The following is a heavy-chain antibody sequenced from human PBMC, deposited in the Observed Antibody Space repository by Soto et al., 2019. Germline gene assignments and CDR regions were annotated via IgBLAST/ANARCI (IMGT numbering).Heavy chain of an antibody. CDR2: IKSKTNGGTT. CDR1: GFTLSNAW. CDR3: STDLRLGKNHHSNPYLDF. D-gene: IGHD3-16*01. Sequence: GGSLRLSCAASGFTLSNAWMSWVRQAPGKGLEWVGRIKSKTNGGTTDYAAPVKGRFTIARDDSKNTLFLQMSSLKTEDTAVYYCSTDLRLGKNHHSNPYLDFWGQGTLVTVSS. J-gene: IGHJ4*02. V-gene: IGHV3-15*01.